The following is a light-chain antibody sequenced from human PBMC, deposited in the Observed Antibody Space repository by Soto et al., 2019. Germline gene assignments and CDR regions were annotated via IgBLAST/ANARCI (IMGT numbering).Light chain of an antibody. V-gene: IGKV1-9*01. J-gene: IGKJ1*01. CDR2: DAS. Sequence: DIELTQSPSFLYASVGDSVTITCRASQGISNYLAWYQQEPGKAPRLLIFDASSLKTGVPSRFSGSGSGTEFSLTIRSLQPDDFATYYCQQYDSYSWTFGQGTNVDIK. CDR3: QQYDSYSWT. CDR1: QGISNY.